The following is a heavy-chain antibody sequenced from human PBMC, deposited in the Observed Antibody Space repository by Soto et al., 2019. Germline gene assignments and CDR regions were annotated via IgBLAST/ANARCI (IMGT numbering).Heavy chain of an antibody. CDR2: IKQDGSEK. CDR1: GFTFSSYW. J-gene: IGHJ6*03. D-gene: IGHD5-18*01. V-gene: IGHV3-7*01. Sequence: GGSLRLSCAASGFTFSSYWMSWVRQAPGKGLEWVANIKQDGSEKYYVDSVKGRFTISRDNAKNSLYLQMNSLRAEDTAVYYCARRGYSYGYDYYYMDVWGKGTTVTVSS. CDR3: ARRGYSYGYDYYYMDV.